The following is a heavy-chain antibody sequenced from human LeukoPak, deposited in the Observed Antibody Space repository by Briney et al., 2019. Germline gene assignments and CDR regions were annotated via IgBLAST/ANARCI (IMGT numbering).Heavy chain of an antibody. V-gene: IGHV3-48*03. CDR3: ARISSLAVAGIN. CDR2: ISSSGSTI. J-gene: IGHJ4*02. Sequence: GGSLRLSXAASGFTFSSYEMNWVRQAPGKGLEWVSYISSSGSTIYYADSVKGRFTISRDNAKNSLYLQMNSLRAEDTAVYYCARISSLAVAGINWGQGTLVTVSS. D-gene: IGHD6-19*01. CDR1: GFTFSSYE.